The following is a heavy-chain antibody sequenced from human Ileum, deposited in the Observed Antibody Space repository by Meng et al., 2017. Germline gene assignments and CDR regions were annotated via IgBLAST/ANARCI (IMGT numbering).Heavy chain of an antibody. J-gene: IGHJ3*02. D-gene: IGHD3-22*01. CDR3: VVDSSGNYVQDAFDI. CDR1: GGSFSTKFS. CDR2: AYSSGRT. V-gene: IGHV4-39*01. Sequence: QLHLQQSGPGLVKPSETRSPTCTVFGGSFSTKFSWGWIRQSPGKGLEWIGSAYSSGRTYYNPSLMTRVTLSVDTSKNQFSLKLSSVTAADTGVYYCVVDSSGNYVQDAFDIWGQGTLVTVSS.